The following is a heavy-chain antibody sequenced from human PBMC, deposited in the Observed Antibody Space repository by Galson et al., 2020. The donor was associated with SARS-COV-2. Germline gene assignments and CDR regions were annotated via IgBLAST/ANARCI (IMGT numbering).Heavy chain of an antibody. J-gene: IGHJ4*02. D-gene: IGHD3-16*01. V-gene: IGHV3-53*01. CDR1: GFIVSKNY. CDR2: IYTSGAT. CDR3: VTAETPLTQLG. Sequence: GESLKISCAASGFIVSKNYMSWVRQAPGKGLEWVSVIYTSGATYYADSVRGRFSISRDNSKNTLFLQMNSLRAEDTAIYYCVTAETPLTQLGWGQGTLVTVSS.